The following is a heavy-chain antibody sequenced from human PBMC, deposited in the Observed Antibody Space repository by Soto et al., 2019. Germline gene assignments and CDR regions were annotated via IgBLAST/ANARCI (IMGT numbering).Heavy chain of an antibody. J-gene: IGHJ6*02. CDR1: GGTFSSYA. D-gene: IGHD6-19*01. CDR2: IIPIFGTA. V-gene: IGHV1-69*13. Sequence: ASVKVSCKASGGTFSSYAISWVRQAPGQGLEWMGGIIPIFGTANYAQKFQGRVTITADESTSTAYMELSSLRSEDTAVYYCANTAGYSSGWYSYGMDVWGQGTTVTVSS. CDR3: ANTAGYSSGWYSYGMDV.